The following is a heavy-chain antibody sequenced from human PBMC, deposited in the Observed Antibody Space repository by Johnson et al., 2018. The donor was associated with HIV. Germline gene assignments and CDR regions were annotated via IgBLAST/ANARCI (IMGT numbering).Heavy chain of an antibody. J-gene: IGHJ3*02. CDR1: GFTVSSNY. V-gene: IGHV3-7*01. Sequence: VQLVESGGGLVQPGGSLRLSCAASGFTVSSNYMSWVRQAPGKGLEWVANIKQAGSEKYYVDSVKGRFTISRDNAKNSLYLQMNSLRAEDTAVYYCARFWMGSSGDAFDIWGQGTMVTVSS. CDR3: ARFWMGSSGDAFDI. CDR2: IKQAGSEK. D-gene: IGHD6-25*01.